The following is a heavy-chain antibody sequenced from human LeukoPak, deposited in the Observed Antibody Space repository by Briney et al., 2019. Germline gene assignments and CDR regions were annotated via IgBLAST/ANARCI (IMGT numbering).Heavy chain of an antibody. Sequence: SETLSLTCAVSGSSITTGYYWGWIRQPRGKGLELIGSVHHSGNSYYNPSLKSRVTISLDTSKNHFSLKLNSVTAADTAVYYCARDRYTLMANDYWGQGTLVTVSS. CDR3: ARDRYTLMANDY. CDR1: GSSITTGYY. CDR2: VHHSGNS. D-gene: IGHD2-2*02. J-gene: IGHJ4*02. V-gene: IGHV4-38-2*02.